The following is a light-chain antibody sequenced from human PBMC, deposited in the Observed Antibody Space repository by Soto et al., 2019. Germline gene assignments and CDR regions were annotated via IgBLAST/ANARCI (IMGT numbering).Light chain of an antibody. J-gene: IGKJ1*01. CDR3: PQSASSPQA. CDR2: GAS. V-gene: IGKV3-20*01. CDR1: QSISGSY. Sequence: EIVLTQSPGTLSLSPGDRATLSCRASQSISGSYLAWYQQKPGQAPRLLIYGASSRATGIPDRFSGSGSGTDFTLTISRLEPEDFAVYYCPQSASSPQAFGQGTQVDIK.